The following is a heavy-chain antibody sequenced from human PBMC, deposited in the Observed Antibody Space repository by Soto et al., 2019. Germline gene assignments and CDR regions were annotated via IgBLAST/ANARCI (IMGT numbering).Heavy chain of an antibody. Sequence: PGASLRLSCAASGFTFSSYGMSWVRQAPGKGLEWVSAISGSGGSTYYADSVKGRFTISRDHSKNTLYRQMNSLRAEDTAVYYCAKRSTRGYCSSTSCSFDAYDIWGQGTMVNVSS. CDR3: AKRSTRGYCSSTSCSFDAYDI. CDR1: GFTFSSYG. CDR2: ISGSGGST. V-gene: IGHV3-23*01. J-gene: IGHJ3*02. D-gene: IGHD2-2*01.